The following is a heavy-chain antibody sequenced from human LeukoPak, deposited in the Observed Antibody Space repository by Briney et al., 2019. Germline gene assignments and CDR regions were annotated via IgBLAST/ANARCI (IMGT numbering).Heavy chain of an antibody. CDR3: ARRTCGSDCYSVDY. CDR1: GGSFSGYY. J-gene: IGHJ4*02. Sequence: SETLSLTCAVYGGSFSGYYWSGIRQPPGKGVEWIGEINHSGSTNHNPSLKSRVTISVDTSKSQFSLKLSSVTAADTAVYYCARRTCGSDCYSVDYWGQGNMVTVSS. D-gene: IGHD2-21*02. CDR2: INHSGST. V-gene: IGHV4-34*01.